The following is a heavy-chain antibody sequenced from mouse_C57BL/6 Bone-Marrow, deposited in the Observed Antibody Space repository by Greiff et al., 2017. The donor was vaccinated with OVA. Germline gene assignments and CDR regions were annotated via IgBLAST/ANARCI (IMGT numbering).Heavy chain of an antibody. V-gene: IGHV1-58*01. CDR1: GYTFTSYG. CDR2: IYIGNGST. D-gene: IGHD3-2*02. CDR3: ARTAGAQATWLTYDAMDY. Sequence: VQLQPSGAELVRPGSSVTMSCKTSGYTFTSYGINWVKQRPGQGLALIGYIYIGNGSTDYTDKFKGKATLTSDTSSSTAYMQLSSLTSEDSAIYFCARTAGAQATWLTYDAMDYWGQGTSVTVSS. J-gene: IGHJ4*01.